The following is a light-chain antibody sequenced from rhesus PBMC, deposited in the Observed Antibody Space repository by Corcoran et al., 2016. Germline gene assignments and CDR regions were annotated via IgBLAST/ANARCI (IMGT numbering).Light chain of an antibody. V-gene: IGLV2-13*03. CDR2: EVS. CDR1: SSDIGGYNR. CDR3: SSYASSSTFI. Sequence: QAVPTQSPPVSGSHGQSVTLSCTGPSSDIGGYNRVSWYQQHPGKAPKLMIYEVSNRPSGVSDRFSGSKSGNTASLTISGLQAEDEADYYRSSYASSSTFIFGAGTRLTVL. J-gene: IGLJ1*01.